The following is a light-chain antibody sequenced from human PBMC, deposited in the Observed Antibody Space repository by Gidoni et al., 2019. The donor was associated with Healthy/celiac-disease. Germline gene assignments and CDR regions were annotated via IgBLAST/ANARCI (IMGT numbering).Light chain of an antibody. Sequence: DIQMTQSPSSLSASVGDRVTITCRASQSISSYLNWYQQKPGKAPKLLIYAASSLQSGVPSRFRDSRSGTDFTLTISSLLPQDFATYYCQQGYSTGTFGQGTKVEIK. V-gene: IGKV1-39*01. CDR1: QSISSY. CDR2: AAS. CDR3: QQGYSTGT. J-gene: IGKJ1*01.